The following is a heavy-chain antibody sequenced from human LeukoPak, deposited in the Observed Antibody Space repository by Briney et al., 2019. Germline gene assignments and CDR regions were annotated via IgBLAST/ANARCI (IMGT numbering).Heavy chain of an antibody. CDR2: ISGSGGST. CDR3: AKDGRNYYDSSGSWGY. D-gene: IGHD3-22*01. V-gene: IGHV3-23*01. Sequence: GALRLSCAASGFTFSSYAMSWVRQAPGKGLEWVSAISGSGGSTYYADSVRGRFTISRDNSKNTLYLQMNSLRAEDTAVHYCAKDGRNYYDSSGSWGYWGQGTLVTVSS. CDR1: GFTFSSYA. J-gene: IGHJ4*02.